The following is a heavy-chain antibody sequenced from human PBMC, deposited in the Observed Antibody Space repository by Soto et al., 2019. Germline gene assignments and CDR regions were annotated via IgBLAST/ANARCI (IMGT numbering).Heavy chain of an antibody. V-gene: IGHV4-39*01. CDR3: APSWVGAPYFDY. J-gene: IGHJ4*02. Sequence: QLQLQESGPGLVKPSETLSLTCTVSGGSISSSSYYWGWIRQPPGKGLEWIGSIYYSGSTYYNPSLKSRVTISVDTSKNQFSLKLSSVTAADTAVYYCAPSWVGAPYFDYWGQGTLVTVSS. CDR2: IYYSGST. D-gene: IGHD1-26*01. CDR1: GGSISSSSYY.